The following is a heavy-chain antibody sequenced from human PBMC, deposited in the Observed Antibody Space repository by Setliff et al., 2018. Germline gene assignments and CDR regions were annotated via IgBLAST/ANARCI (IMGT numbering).Heavy chain of an antibody. CDR3: ARGPCSSTSCYAAY. CDR2: INHSGST. Sequence: PSETLSLTCAVYGGSFSGYYWSWIRQPPGKGLEWIGEINHSGSTNYNPSLKSRVTISVDTSKNQFSLKVNSVTAADTAVYYCARGPCSSTSCYAAYWGQGTLVSLL. CDR1: GGSFSGYY. V-gene: IGHV4-34*01. J-gene: IGHJ4*02. D-gene: IGHD2-2*01.